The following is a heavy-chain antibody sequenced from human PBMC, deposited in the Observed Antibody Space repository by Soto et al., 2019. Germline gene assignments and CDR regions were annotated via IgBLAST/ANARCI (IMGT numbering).Heavy chain of an antibody. CDR1: GGSISSGGYY. CDR3: PGGALYCSGGSCYPEYYYCGLDV. J-gene: IGHJ6*02. D-gene: IGHD2-15*01. CDR2: IYHSGST. Sequence: SETLSLTCTVSGGSISSGGYYWSWIRQHSGKGLEWIGYIYHSGSTYYKPSLKSRVTISADTSNNQFSLNLRSVTAADTAVYYCPGGALYCSGGSCYPEYYYCGLDVWGQGTTVTVS. V-gene: IGHV4-31*03.